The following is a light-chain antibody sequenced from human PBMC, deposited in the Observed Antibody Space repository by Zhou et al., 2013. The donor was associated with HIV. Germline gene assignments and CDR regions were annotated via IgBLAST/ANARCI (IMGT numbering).Light chain of an antibody. CDR1: QSLLDSNGNNN. Sequence: DIVMTQSPLSLSVTPGEPASISCRSSQSLLDSNGNNNLDWYLQKPGQSPQLLIYLGSNRASGVPDRFSGSGSGTDFTLRISRVEAEDVGVYYCMQSIQQWTFGQGTKVEIK. J-gene: IGKJ1*01. V-gene: IGKV2-28*01. CDR3: MQSIQQWT. CDR2: LGS.